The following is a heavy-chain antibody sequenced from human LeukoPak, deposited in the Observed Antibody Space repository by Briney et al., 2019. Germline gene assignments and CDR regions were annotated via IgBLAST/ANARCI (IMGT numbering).Heavy chain of an antibody. Sequence: GGSLRLSSAASGFTFSSYSMNWVRQPQRKGREWGSSIRSSSSYIYYTDSVKGRFTISRDNAKNSLYLQMNSLRAEDTAVYYCARDTRDCSSTSCYVGRLKDWGQGTLVTVSS. D-gene: IGHD2-2*01. CDR3: ARDTRDCSSTSCYVGRLKD. J-gene: IGHJ4*02. CDR1: GFTFSSYS. CDR2: IRSSSSYI. V-gene: IGHV3-21*01.